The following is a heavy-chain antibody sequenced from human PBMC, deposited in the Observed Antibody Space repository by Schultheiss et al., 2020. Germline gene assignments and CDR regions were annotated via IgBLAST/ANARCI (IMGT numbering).Heavy chain of an antibody. CDR2: ISGSGGST. CDR3: ATSFSTTH. J-gene: IGHJ4*02. Sequence: GESLKISCAASGFTVSSNYMSWVRQAPGKGLEWVSAISGSGGSTYYADSVKGRFTISRDNAKNSLYLQMNSLRAEDTAVYYCATSFSTTHWGQGTLVTVSS. CDR1: GFTVSSNY. V-gene: IGHV3-23*01. D-gene: IGHD3/OR15-3a*01.